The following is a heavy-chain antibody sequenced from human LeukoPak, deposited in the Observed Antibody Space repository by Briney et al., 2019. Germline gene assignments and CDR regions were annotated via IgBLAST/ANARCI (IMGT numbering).Heavy chain of an antibody. Sequence: GGSLRLSCAASGFTFSSYGMHWVRQAPGKGLEWVAVIWYDGSNKYYADSVKGRFTISRDNAKNSLYLQMNSLRAEDTAVYCCARDPYSGLFDYWGQGTLVTVSS. CDR2: IWYDGSNK. CDR1: GFTFSSYG. V-gene: IGHV3-33*01. D-gene: IGHD4-11*01. J-gene: IGHJ4*02. CDR3: ARDPYSGLFDY.